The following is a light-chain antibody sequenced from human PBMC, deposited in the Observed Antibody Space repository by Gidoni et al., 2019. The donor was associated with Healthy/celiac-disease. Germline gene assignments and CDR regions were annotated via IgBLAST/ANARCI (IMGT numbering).Light chain of an antibody. J-gene: IGKJ4*01. CDR2: DAS. CDR3: QQRSNWPPALT. Sequence: IVLTHSPATLSLSPGARATLSCRASQRVSSYLAWYQQKPGQAPRLLIYDASNRATGIPARFSGSGSGTDFTLTISSLEPEDFAVYYCQQRSNWPPALTFGGGTKVEIK. CDR1: QRVSSY. V-gene: IGKV3-11*01.